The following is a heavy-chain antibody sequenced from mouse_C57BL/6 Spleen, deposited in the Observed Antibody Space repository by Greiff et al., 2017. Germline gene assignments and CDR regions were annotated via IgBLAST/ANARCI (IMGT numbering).Heavy chain of an antibody. V-gene: IGHV1-69*01. Sequence: QVQLQQPGAELVMPGASVTLSCKASGYTFTSYCMHWVKQRPGQGLEWIGEIYPSDSYNNYNQKFKDKSTLTVDKSSSTAYMQLSSLTSEDSAVYYCAIQTYYGSNYWYFEVWGTGTTVTVYS. J-gene: IGHJ1*03. CDR1: GYTFTSYC. D-gene: IGHD1-1*01. CDR3: AIQTYYGSNYWYFEV. CDR2: IYPSDSYN.